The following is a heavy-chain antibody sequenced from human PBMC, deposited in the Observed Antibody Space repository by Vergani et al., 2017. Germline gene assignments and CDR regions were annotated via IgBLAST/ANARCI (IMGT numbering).Heavy chain of an antibody. CDR1: GFTFSSYS. D-gene: IGHD4-17*01. J-gene: IGHJ4*02. Sequence: EVQLLESGGGLVQPGGSLRLSCAASGFTFSSYSMNWVRQAPGKGLEWVSSISSSSSYIYYADSVKGRFTISRDNAKNSLYLQMNSLRAEDTAVYYCARDLYGDYVEDFDYWGQGTLVTVSS. CDR3: ARDLYGDYVEDFDY. CDR2: ISSSSSYI. V-gene: IGHV3-21*01.